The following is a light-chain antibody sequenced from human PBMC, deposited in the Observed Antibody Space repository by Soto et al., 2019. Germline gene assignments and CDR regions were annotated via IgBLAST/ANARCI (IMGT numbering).Light chain of an antibody. J-gene: IGLJ3*02. V-gene: IGLV2-14*01. Sequence: QSALTQPASVSGSPGQSITISCTGTSSDVGDYNYVSWYQQHPGKAPKLMIYEVVNRPSGVSNRFSGSKSGNTASLTISGLQAEDEADYYCSSFSSSSTLVFGGGTKLTVL. CDR2: EVV. CDR1: SSDVGDYNY. CDR3: SSFSSSSTLV.